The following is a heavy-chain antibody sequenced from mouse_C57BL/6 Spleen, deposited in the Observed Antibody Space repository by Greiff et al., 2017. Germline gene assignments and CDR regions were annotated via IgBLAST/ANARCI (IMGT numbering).Heavy chain of an antibody. Sequence: DVKLVESGGGLVKPGGSLKLSCAASGFTFSSYAMSWVRQTPEKRLEWVATISDGGSYTYYPDNVKGRFTISRDNAKNNLYLQMSHLKSEDTAMYYCAREWSYYAMDYWGQGASVTVSS. CDR1: GFTFSSYA. CDR3: AREWSYYAMDY. V-gene: IGHV5-4*01. CDR2: ISDGGSYT. D-gene: IGHD1-1*02. J-gene: IGHJ4*01.